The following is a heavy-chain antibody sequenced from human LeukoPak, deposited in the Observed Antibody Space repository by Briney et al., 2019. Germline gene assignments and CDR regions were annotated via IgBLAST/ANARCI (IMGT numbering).Heavy chain of an antibody. CDR1: GFTFSSYA. Sequence: GGSLRLSCVASGFTFSSYAMSWVRQAPGKGLDWVSGISVSGESTYYADSVKGRFTISRDNFKNTLYLQMNSLRAEDTAVYYCAKTYTSRYYFDYWGRGTLVTVSS. CDR2: ISVSGEST. J-gene: IGHJ4*02. D-gene: IGHD6-13*01. V-gene: IGHV3-23*01. CDR3: AKTYTSRYYFDY.